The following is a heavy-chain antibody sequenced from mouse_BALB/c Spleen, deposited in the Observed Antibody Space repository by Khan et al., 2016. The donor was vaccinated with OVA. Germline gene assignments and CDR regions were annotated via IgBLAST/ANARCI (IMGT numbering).Heavy chain of an antibody. CDR1: GFSLSTSGMG. CDR2: IYWDDDK. D-gene: IGHD2-4*01. Sequence: QVTLKESGPGILQPSQTLSLTCSFSGFSLSTSGMGVSWIRQPSGEGLEWLAHIYWDDDKRYNPSLKSRLTISKDTSRNQVFLKITSVDTADTATYDCARNVYEYDPWFAYWGQGTLVTVSA. CDR3: ARNVYEYDPWFAY. V-gene: IGHV8-12*01. J-gene: IGHJ3*01.